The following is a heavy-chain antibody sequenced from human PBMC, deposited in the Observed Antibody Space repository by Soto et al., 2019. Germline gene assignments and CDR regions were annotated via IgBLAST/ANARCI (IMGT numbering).Heavy chain of an antibody. V-gene: IGHV1-69*01. J-gene: IGHJ6*02. CDR1: RDTFNKYA. CDR3: ARGETYLGV. CDR2: IIPIFSSR. Sequence: QVQLVQSGAEVKKPGSSVKLSCKTSRDTFNKYAFNWVRQAPGQGLEWMGWIIPIFSSRNYAEKFQGRVTITADDSTSTAYMELRSLRFEDTAVYYCARGETYLGVWGQGTTVTVSS. D-gene: IGHD3-16*01.